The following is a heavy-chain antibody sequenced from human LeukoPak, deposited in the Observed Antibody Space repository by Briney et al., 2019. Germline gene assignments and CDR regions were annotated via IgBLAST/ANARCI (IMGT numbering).Heavy chain of an antibody. CDR3: ARDGDRYGSGSYYRVKRYGMDV. CDR1: GFTFSSYG. D-gene: IGHD3-10*01. Sequence: HPGGSLRLSCAASGFTFSSYGMHWVRQAPGKGLEWVAVIWYDGSNKYYADSVKGRFTISRDNSKNTLYLQMNSLRAEDTAVYYCARDGDRYGSGSYYRVKRYGMDVWGQGTTVTVSS. J-gene: IGHJ6*02. CDR2: IWYDGSNK. V-gene: IGHV3-33*01.